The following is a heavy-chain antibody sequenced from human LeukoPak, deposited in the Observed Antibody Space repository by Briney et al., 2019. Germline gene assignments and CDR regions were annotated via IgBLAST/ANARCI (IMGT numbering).Heavy chain of an antibody. CDR2: INPNSGGT. Sequence: GASVKVSCKASGYTFTGYYMHWVRQAPGQGLEWMGWINPNSGGTNYAQKFQGRVTMTRDTSISTAYMELSRLRSDDTAVYYCARGDVSFYSSSFDYWGQGTLVTVPS. D-gene: IGHD6-13*01. J-gene: IGHJ4*02. CDR3: ARGDVSFYSSSFDY. V-gene: IGHV1-2*02. CDR1: GYTFTGYY.